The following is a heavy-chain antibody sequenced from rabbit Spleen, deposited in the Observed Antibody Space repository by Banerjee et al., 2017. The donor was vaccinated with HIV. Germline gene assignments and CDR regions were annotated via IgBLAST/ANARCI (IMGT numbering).Heavy chain of an antibody. CDR3: ARNYVNAFDP. V-gene: IGHV1S45*01. D-gene: IGHD1-1*01. CDR2: IYAGSSGST. Sequence: QQQLEESGGDLVKPEGSLTLTCTASGFAFSSGYHMCWVRQAPGKGLEWIACIYAGSSGSTYYASWPKGRFTISKTSSTTVTLQMTSLTAADTATYFCARNYVNAFDPWGPGTLVTVS. J-gene: IGHJ2*01. CDR1: GFAFSSGYH.